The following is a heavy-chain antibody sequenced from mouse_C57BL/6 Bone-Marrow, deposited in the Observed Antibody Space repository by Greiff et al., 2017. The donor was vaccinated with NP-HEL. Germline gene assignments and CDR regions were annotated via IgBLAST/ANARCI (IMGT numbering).Heavy chain of an antibody. D-gene: IGHD1-1*01. CDR3: TRDYCGSGPLDY. V-gene: IGHV1-15*01. J-gene: IGHJ2*01. Sequence: QVQLKQSGAELVRPGASVTLSCKASGYTFTDYEMHWVKQTPVHGLEWIGAIDPETGGTAYNQKFKGKAILTADKSSSTAYMELRSLTSEDSAVYYCTRDYCGSGPLDYWDRGTTLTVTS. CDR2: IDPETGGT. CDR1: GYTFTDYE.